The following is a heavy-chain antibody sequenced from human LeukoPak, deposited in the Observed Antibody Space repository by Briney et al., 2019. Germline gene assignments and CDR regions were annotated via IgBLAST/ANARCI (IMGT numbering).Heavy chain of an antibody. CDR3: ASSYYLYYFDY. V-gene: IGHV3-30-3*01. Sequence: PGGSLRPSCAASGFIFSSYAMHWVRQAPGKGLEWVAVISYDGSNKYYADSVKGRFTISRDNSKNTLYPQMNSLRAEDTAVYYCASSYYLYYFDYWGQGTLVTVSS. CDR2: ISYDGSNK. J-gene: IGHJ4*02. D-gene: IGHD3-22*01. CDR1: GFIFSSYA.